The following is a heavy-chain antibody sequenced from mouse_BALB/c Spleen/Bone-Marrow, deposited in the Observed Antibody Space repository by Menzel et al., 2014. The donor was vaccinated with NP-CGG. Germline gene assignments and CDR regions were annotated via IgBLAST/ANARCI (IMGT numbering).Heavy chain of an antibody. CDR1: GFDFGRYW. D-gene: IGHD1-2*01. CDR2: INPGSSTI. V-gene: IGHV4-2*02. J-gene: IGHJ2*01. Sequence: EVKLMESGGGLVQPGGSLNLACVASGFDFGRYWMSWARQAPGKGLEWIGEINPGSSTINYSPSLKDKFIMSRDNAKNTLYLQMRKVRSEDTALYYCARLGYYGYHDKWGQGTTLTVSS. CDR3: ARLGYYGYHDK.